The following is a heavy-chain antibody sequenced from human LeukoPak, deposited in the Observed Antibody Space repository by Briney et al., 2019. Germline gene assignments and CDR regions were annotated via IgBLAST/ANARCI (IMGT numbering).Heavy chain of an antibody. D-gene: IGHD3-22*01. J-gene: IGHJ4*02. Sequence: PGGSLRLSCAASGFTFSSYWMSWVRQAPGKGPEWVANIKQDGGEKYYVDSVKGRFTISRDNSKNTLYLQMNSLRAEDTAVYYCARTSVTMIVVVDYYFDYWGQGTLVTVSS. CDR1: GFTFSSYW. CDR3: ARTSVTMIVVVDYYFDY. CDR2: IKQDGGEK. V-gene: IGHV3-7*01.